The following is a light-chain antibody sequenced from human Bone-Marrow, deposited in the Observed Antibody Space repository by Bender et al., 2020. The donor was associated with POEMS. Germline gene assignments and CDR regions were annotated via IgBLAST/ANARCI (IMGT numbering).Light chain of an antibody. CDR1: TSNIGSNP. V-gene: IGLV1-44*01. J-gene: IGLJ3*02. Sequence: QSVLTQPPSASETPGQGVSISCSGSTSNIGSNPVNWYQQFPGTAPRLLIYGNYQRPSGVPDRFSGSKSVTSASLASSGLQSEDEADYYCATWDDSLNGWVFGGGTKLTVL. CDR2: GNY. CDR3: ATWDDSLNGWV.